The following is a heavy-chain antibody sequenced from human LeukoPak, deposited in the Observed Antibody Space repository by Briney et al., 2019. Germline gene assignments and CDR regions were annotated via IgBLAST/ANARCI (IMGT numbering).Heavy chain of an antibody. CDR1: GSSISPYY. CDR2: IHNSGS. J-gene: IGHJ3*01. V-gene: IGHV4-59*01. CDR3: VRARDMAFDL. Sequence: SETLSLTCTVSGSSISPYYWSWIRQSPGKGLEWIGNIHNSGSIYNPSLKSRITISQDTSKNQVSLKLTAVTAAGTALYYCVRARDMAFDLWGQGTMVTVSA. D-gene: IGHD2-21*02.